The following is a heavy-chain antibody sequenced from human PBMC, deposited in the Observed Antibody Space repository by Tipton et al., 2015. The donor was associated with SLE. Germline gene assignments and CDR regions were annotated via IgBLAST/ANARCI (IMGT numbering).Heavy chain of an antibody. CDR2: IFITGNT. Sequence: TLSLTCTVSGGSISSGGHFWSWIRQPAGKGLEWIGRIFITGNTNYNPSLESRVTISIDTSKNQFSLNLHSVTAADTAVYYCARMGGIRWYFDLWGRGTLVTVSS. J-gene: IGHJ2*01. D-gene: IGHD3-16*01. V-gene: IGHV4-61*02. CDR1: GGSISSGGHF. CDR3: ARMGGIRWYFDL.